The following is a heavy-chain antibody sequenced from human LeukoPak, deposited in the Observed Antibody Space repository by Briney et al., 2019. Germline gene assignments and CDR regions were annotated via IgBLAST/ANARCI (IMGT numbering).Heavy chain of an antibody. CDR1: GYSISSGYY. V-gene: IGHV4-38-2*02. J-gene: IGHJ3*02. D-gene: IGHD3-22*01. CDR2: INHSGST. Sequence: PSETLSLTCTVSGYSISSGYYWSWIRQPPGKGLEWIGEINHSGSTNYNPSLKSRVTISVDTSKNQFSLKLSSVTAADTAVYYCARTDSSGFDAFDIWGQGTMVTVSS. CDR3: ARTDSSGFDAFDI.